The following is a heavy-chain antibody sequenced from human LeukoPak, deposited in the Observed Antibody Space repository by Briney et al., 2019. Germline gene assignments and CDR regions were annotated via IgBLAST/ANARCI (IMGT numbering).Heavy chain of an antibody. J-gene: IGHJ4*02. V-gene: IGHV4-34*01. CDR1: GGSFSGYY. CDR2: INHSGST. Sequence: PSETLSLTCAVYGGSFSGYYWSWIRQPPGKGLEWIGEINHSGSTNYNPSLKSRVTISVDTSKNQFSPKLSSVTAADTAVYYCARVSYDSSGYYTDYFDYWGQGTLVTVSS. CDR3: ARVSYDSSGYYTDYFDY. D-gene: IGHD3-22*01.